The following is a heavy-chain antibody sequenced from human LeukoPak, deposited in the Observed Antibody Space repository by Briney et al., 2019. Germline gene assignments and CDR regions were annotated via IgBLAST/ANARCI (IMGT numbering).Heavy chain of an antibody. Sequence: NTGGSLRLSCAASGFTFSNAWMSWVRQAPGKGLEWVGRIKSKTDGGTTDYAAPVKGRFTISRDDSKTTLYLQMNSLKTEDTAVYYCTTERNYGSTIDYWGQGTLVTVSS. CDR3: TTERNYGSTIDY. D-gene: IGHD2/OR15-2a*01. CDR2: IKSKTDGGTT. CDR1: GFTFSNAW. V-gene: IGHV3-15*01. J-gene: IGHJ4*02.